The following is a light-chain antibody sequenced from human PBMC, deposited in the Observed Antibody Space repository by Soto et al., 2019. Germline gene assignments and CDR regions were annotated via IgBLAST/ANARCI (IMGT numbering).Light chain of an antibody. CDR2: DAS. CDR1: QSVSSY. CDR3: QQRSNWPT. Sequence: EIVLTQSPATLSLSPGERATLSCRASQSVSSYLAWYQQKPGQAPRLLIYDASNRATGIPARFSGSGSGTDFNITIDGLEPEEVTVYYCQQRSNWPTFGQGTKVEIK. V-gene: IGKV3-11*01. J-gene: IGKJ1*01.